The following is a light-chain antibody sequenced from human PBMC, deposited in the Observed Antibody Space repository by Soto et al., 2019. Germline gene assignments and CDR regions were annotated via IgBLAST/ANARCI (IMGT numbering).Light chain of an antibody. V-gene: IGKV3-15*01. CDR2: GAS. Sequence: EIVMTQSPATLSVSPGARATLSCRASQSVSGSFAGYQQKPGQAPRLLIYGASTRATGIPARFSGSGSGTEFTLTISSLQSEDFAVYYCQQYNNWPPRYTFGQGTKLEIK. CDR1: QSVSGS. J-gene: IGKJ2*01. CDR3: QQYNNWPPRYT.